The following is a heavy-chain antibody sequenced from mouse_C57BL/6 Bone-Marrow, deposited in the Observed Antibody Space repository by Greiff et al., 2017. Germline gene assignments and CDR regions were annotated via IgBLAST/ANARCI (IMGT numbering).Heavy chain of an antibody. Sequence: QVQLQQPGAELVKPGASVKMSCKASGYTFTCYWITWVKQRPGQGLEWIGDIYPTSGRTNYNEKFKSKAILTVDTSSNPAYMQLSSLTSEDSAVFYCARSGPLGRSFDYWGQGTTLTVSS. V-gene: IGHV1-55*01. CDR1: GYTFTCYW. D-gene: IGHD4-1*01. CDR3: ARSGPLGRSFDY. J-gene: IGHJ2*01. CDR2: IYPTSGRT.